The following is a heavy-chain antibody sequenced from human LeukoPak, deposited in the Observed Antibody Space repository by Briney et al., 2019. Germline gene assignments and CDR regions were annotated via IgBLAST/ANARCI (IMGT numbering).Heavy chain of an antibody. D-gene: IGHD5-12*01. CDR1: GGSISNHY. Sequence: PSETLSLTCTVSGGSISNHYWSWIRRPPGKGLEYIGYIYYSGSTDYNPSLKSRVTISVDTSKNQFSLKLSSVTAADTAVYYCARFSGYDLRTHYYYYMDVWAKGPRSPSP. CDR3: ARFSGYDLRTHYYYYMDV. J-gene: IGHJ6*03. CDR2: IYYSGST. V-gene: IGHV4-59*11.